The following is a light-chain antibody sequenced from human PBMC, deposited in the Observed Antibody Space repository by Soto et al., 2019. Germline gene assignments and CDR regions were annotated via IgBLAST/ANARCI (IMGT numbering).Light chain of an antibody. CDR1: QSVSSY. Sequence: EIVLTQSPATLSLYPGERATLSCRASQSVSSYLACYQQKPGQAPRLLIYDASNRATGIPARFSGSGSGTDFTLTISSLEPEDFAVYYCQQRSNWPPLTFGGGTKVEIK. CDR3: QQRSNWPPLT. CDR2: DAS. J-gene: IGKJ4*01. V-gene: IGKV3-11*01.